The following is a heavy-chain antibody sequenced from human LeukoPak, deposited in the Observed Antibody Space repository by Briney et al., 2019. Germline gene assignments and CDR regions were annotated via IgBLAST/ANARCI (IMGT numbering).Heavy chain of an antibody. CDR3: VSFYETY. CDR1: GNYW. Sequence: RGSLRLSCAASGNYWMHWVRQAPGKGLVWVSHINSDGSWTSYADSVKGRFTISKDNAKNTVYLQMNNLRAEDTAVYYCVSFYETYWGRGTLVTVSS. D-gene: IGHD2-2*01. CDR2: INSDGSWT. J-gene: IGHJ4*02. V-gene: IGHV3-74*01.